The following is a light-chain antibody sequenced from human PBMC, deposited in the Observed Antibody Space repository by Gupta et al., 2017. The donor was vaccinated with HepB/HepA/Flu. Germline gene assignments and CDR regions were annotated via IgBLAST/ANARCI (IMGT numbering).Light chain of an antibody. CDR2: EVS. J-gene: IGLJ3*02. CDR1: SSDVGSYNL. V-gene: IGLV2-23*02. Sequence: QSALTQPASVSGSPGQSITISCTGTSSDVGSYNLVPWYQQHPGKAPKLMIYEVSKRPSGVSNRFSGPKSGNTASLTISGLQAEDEADYYCCSYAGSSTYWVFGGGTKLTVL. CDR3: CSYAGSSTYWV.